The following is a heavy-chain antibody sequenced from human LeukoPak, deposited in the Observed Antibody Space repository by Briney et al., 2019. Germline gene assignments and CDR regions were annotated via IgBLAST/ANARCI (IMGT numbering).Heavy chain of an antibody. Sequence: GGSLRLSCAASGFTFSSYAMSWVRQAPGKGLEWVSAISGSGGSAYYADSVKGRFSISRDNSKNTLYLQMNSLRAEDTAVYYCAKNPAAYSSGWFFDYWGQGTLVTVSS. CDR2: ISGSGGSA. CDR3: AKNPAAYSSGWFFDY. D-gene: IGHD6-19*01. V-gene: IGHV3-23*01. J-gene: IGHJ4*02. CDR1: GFTFSSYA.